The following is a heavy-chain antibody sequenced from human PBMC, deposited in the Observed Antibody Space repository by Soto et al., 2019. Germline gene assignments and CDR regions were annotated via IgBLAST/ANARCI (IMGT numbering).Heavy chain of an antibody. J-gene: IGHJ6*02. CDR1: GFTFSSYD. Sequence: EVQLVESGGGLVQPGGSLRLSCAASGFTFSSYDMHWVRQATGKGLEWVSAIGTAGDTYYPGSVKGRFTISRENAKNSLYLHMNSLRAEDTAVYYCARVDYYYGMDVWGQGTTVTVSS. V-gene: IGHV3-13*01. CDR2: IGTAGDT. CDR3: ARVDYYYGMDV.